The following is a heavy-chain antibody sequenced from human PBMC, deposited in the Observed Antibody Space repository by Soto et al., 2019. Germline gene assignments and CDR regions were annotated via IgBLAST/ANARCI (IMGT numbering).Heavy chain of an antibody. V-gene: IGHV1-46*01. Sequence: ASVKVSCKASGYTFTSYYMHWVRQAPGQGLEWMGIINPSGGSTSYAQKFQGRVTMTRDTSTSTVYMELSSLRSEDTAVYYCASEGEGLVIDYYYGMHVWGQGTTVTVSS. J-gene: IGHJ6*02. CDR1: GYTFTSYY. CDR3: ASEGEGLVIDYYYGMHV. D-gene: IGHD6-19*01. CDR2: INPSGGST.